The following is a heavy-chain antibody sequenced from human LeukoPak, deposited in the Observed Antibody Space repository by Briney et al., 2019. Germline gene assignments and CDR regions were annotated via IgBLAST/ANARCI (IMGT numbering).Heavy chain of an antibody. J-gene: IGHJ4*02. CDR1: GFTFSSYA. Sequence: GGSLSLSCVVSGFTFSSYAMSWVRQAPGKGLEWVSGISGSGGSTYYADSVKGRFTISRDHSKNTLFLQMNSLRGEDTALYYCAKETYSSGWYPYFDYWGQGTLVAV. V-gene: IGHV3-23*01. D-gene: IGHD6-19*01. CDR3: AKETYSSGWYPYFDY. CDR2: ISGSGGST.